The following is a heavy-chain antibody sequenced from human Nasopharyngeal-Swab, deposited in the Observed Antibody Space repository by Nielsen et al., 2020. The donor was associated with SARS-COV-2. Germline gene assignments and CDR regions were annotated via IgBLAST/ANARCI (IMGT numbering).Heavy chain of an antibody. V-gene: IGHV3-11*01. J-gene: IGHJ4*02. CDR3: ASSYYDSSGYYPDY. D-gene: IGHD3-22*01. Sequence: GGSLRLSCAASGFTFSDYYMSWIRQAPGKGLEWVSYISSNGSTIYYADSVKGRFTISRDNAKNSLYLQMNSLRAEDTAVYYCASSYYDSSGYYPDYWGQGTLVTVSS. CDR1: GFTFSDYY. CDR2: ISSNGSTI.